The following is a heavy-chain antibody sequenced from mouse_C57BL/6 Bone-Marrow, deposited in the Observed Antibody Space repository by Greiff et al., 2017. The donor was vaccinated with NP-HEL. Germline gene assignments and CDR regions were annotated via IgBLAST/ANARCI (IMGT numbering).Heavy chain of an antibody. CDR1: GYTFTSYG. D-gene: IGHD1-1*01. J-gene: IGHJ2*01. V-gene: IGHV1-81*01. Sequence: VQLQQSGAELARPGASVKLSCKASGYTFTSYGISWVKQRTGQGLEWIGEIYPRSGNTYYNEKFKGKATRTADKSSSTAYMKLRILTSEDSSVYCCASPFYGSLDYWGQGTTLTVSS. CDR3: ASPFYGSLDY. CDR2: IYPRSGNT.